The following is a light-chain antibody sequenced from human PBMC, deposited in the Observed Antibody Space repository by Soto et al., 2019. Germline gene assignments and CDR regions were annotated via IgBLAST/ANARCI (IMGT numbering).Light chain of an antibody. J-gene: IGKJ2*01. Sequence: ESMLTQSPGTLSLSPGERATLSCRASQSVSTRYLAWYQQKPGQAPRLLIYGASIRATDIPDKFTGSGSGPDFTFTISRLEPEDFAVYYCHQFGSSPPAFTFGQGTKLEI. CDR3: HQFGSSPPAFT. V-gene: IGKV3-20*01. CDR1: QSVSTRY. CDR2: GAS.